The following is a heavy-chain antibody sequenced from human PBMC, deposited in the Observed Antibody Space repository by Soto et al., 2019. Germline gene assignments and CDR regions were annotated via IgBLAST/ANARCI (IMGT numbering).Heavy chain of an antibody. D-gene: IGHD6-13*01. Sequence: GGSLRLSCAASGFTFSSYAMSWVRQAPGKGLEWVSAISGSGDSTFYADSVKGRFTISRDTSKNTLYLQMDSLRAEDTALYYCAKSYSSNWYDYFDYWGQGTLVTVSS. CDR2: ISGSGDST. V-gene: IGHV3-23*01. J-gene: IGHJ4*02. CDR1: GFTFSSYA. CDR3: AKSYSSNWYDYFDY.